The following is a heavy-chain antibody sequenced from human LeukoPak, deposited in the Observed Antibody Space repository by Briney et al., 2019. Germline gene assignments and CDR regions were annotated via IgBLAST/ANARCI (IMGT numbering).Heavy chain of an antibody. CDR2: IYSGGST. V-gene: IGHV3-66*02. D-gene: IGHD6-6*01. CDR1: GFTVSSNY. Sequence: GGSLRLSCAASGFTVSSNYMSWVRQAPGKGLEWVSVIYSGGSTYYADSVKGRFTISRDNSKNTLYLQMNSLRAEDTAVYYCARRPPYSSSSEGFDYWGQGTLVTVSS. J-gene: IGHJ4*02. CDR3: ARRPPYSSSSEGFDY.